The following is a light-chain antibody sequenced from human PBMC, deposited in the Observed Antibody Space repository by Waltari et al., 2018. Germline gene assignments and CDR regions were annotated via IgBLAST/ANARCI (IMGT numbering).Light chain of an antibody. CDR2: KVS. J-gene: IGKJ1*01. CDR1: QSLVHSDGRTY. CDR3: MQTTHSPRT. V-gene: IGKV2-30*02. Sequence: DVEMTQSPVSLPVRLGQPASISCRSSQSLVHSDGRTYLNWFQQRPGQSPRLLIYKVSNRESGVPDRFSGSGSGTDFTLKISRVEAEDIAVYYCMQTTHSPRTFGQGTKVEI.